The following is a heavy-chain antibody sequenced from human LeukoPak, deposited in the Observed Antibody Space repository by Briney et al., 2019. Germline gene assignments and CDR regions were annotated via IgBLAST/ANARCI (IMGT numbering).Heavy chain of an antibody. D-gene: IGHD1-26*01. V-gene: IGHV3-20*04. CDR3: ARVRWSGSYYFYYYMDV. CDR1: GFTFDNFG. CDR2: INWNGVNT. J-gene: IGHJ6*03. Sequence: GGSLRLSCAASGFTFDNFGMSWVRQAPGKGLEWVAAINWNGVNTAYGDSVKGRFTISRDNAKNSLYLQMNSLRAEDTAVYYCARVRWSGSYYFYYYMDVWGKGTTVTVSS.